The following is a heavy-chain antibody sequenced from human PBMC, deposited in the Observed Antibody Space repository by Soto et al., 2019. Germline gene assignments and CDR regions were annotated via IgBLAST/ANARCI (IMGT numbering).Heavy chain of an antibody. D-gene: IGHD2-8*01. CDR2: IYHTGTT. V-gene: IGHV4-59*08. CDR3: ASRPYMLTCHSDY. J-gene: IGHJ4*02. Sequence: QVQLQESGPGLVKPSETLSLTCNVSGGSMSDRYWTWIRQAPGKGLEWIGYIYHTGTTNYNPSLKSRDAISQDTSKNPFYLILSSVTAADTAVYFYASRPYMLTCHSDYWGQGPRVTISS. CDR1: GGSMSDRY.